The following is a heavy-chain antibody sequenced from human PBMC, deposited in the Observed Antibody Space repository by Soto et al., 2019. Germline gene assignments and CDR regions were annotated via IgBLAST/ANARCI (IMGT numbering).Heavy chain of an antibody. CDR2: INSDGSST. J-gene: IGHJ6*03. CDR1: GFSFSSYW. CDR3: ARGRGYYYYMDV. V-gene: IGHV3-74*01. Sequence: GGSVRLSCAASGFSFSSYWMHWVRQAPGKGLVWVSRINSDGSSTNYADSVKGRFTISRDNAKNSLYLQTNSLRAEDTAVYYCARGRGYYYYMDVWGKGTTVTVSS.